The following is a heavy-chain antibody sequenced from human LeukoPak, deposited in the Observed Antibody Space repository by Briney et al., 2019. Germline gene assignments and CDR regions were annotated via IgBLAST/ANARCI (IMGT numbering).Heavy chain of an antibody. V-gene: IGHV3-30*02. D-gene: IGHD3-3*01. Sequence: GGSLRLSCVRSGFTFRTFGIHWVRQAPGKGLEWVAFIQNDGNKKVYADSVKGRFIISRDDSKSTVFLQMDSLRAEDTAVYHCPRDIWDRDYCFFAFWGQGTLVTVFS. CDR3: PRDIWDRDYCFFAF. CDR2: IQNDGNKK. CDR1: GFTFRTFG. J-gene: IGHJ4*02.